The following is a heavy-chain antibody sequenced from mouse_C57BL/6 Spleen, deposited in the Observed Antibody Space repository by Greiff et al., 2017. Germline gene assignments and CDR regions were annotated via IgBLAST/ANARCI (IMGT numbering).Heavy chain of an antibody. CDR2: IDPETGGT. CDR3: TRRNPYYYGSSHWYFDV. CDR1: GYTFTDYE. Sequence: QVQLQQSGAELVRPGASVTLSCKASGYTFTDYEMHWVKQTPVHGLEWIGAIDPETGGTAYNQKFKGKAILTADKSSSTAYMELRSLTSEDSAVYYCTRRNPYYYGSSHWYFDVWGTGTTVTVSA. D-gene: IGHD1-1*01. J-gene: IGHJ1*03. V-gene: IGHV1-15*01.